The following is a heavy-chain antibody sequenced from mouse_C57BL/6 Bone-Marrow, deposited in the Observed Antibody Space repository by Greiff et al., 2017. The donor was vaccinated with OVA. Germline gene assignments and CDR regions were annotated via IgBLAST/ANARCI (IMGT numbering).Heavy chain of an antibody. CDR1: GFSFNTYA. Sequence: EVQRVESGGGLVQPKGSLKLSCAASGFSFNTYAMNWVRQAPGKGLEWVARIRSKSNNYATYYADSVKDRFTISRDDSESMLYLQMNNLKTEDTAMYYCVRDYSYYFDYWGQGTTLTVSS. CDR2: IRSKSNNYAT. V-gene: IGHV10-1*01. CDR3: VRDYSYYFDY. J-gene: IGHJ2*01. D-gene: IGHD1-1*01.